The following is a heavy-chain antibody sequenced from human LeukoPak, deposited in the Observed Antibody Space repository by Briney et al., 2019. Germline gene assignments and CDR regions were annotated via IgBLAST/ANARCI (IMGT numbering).Heavy chain of an antibody. Sequence: SETLSLTCTVSGGSISIYYWSWIRQPPGKGLEWIGDIYYSGSTNYKPSLKGRVTISLNTSKNQFSLKLSSVTAADTAVYYCAREAHSRHGGYGHYFDYWGQGSLVTVSS. J-gene: IGHJ4*02. D-gene: IGHD5-12*01. V-gene: IGHV4-59*01. CDR1: GGSISIYY. CDR3: AREAHSRHGGYGHYFDY. CDR2: IYYSGST.